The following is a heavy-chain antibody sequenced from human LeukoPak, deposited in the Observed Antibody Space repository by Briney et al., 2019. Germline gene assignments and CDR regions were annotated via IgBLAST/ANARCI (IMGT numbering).Heavy chain of an antibody. Sequence: QSGGSLRLSCAASGFTFSSYAMSWVRQAPGKGLEWVSAISGSGGSTYYADSVKGRFTISRDNSKNTLYLQMSSLRAEDTAIYYCAKASYYDPKDAFDIWGQGTMVTVSS. CDR2: ISGSGGST. CDR3: AKASYYDPKDAFDI. D-gene: IGHD3-22*01. V-gene: IGHV3-23*01. J-gene: IGHJ3*02. CDR1: GFTFSSYA.